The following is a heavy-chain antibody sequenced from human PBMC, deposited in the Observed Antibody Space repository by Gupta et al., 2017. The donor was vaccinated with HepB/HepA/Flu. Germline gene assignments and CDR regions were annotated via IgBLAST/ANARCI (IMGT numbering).Heavy chain of an antibody. CDR1: GFTFSIYY. CDR3: ARDDDYGDYVGPNAFDI. J-gene: IGHJ3*02. Sequence: EVQLVESGGGLVKPGGSLRLSCAASGFTFSIYYMNWVRQAPGKGLEWVSSISGSGRYIFYADSVKGRFTISRDNAKNSLYLQMHSLRADDTALYYCARDDDYGDYVGPNAFDIWGQGTMVTFSS. CDR2: ISGSGRYI. D-gene: IGHD4-17*01. V-gene: IGHV3-21*01.